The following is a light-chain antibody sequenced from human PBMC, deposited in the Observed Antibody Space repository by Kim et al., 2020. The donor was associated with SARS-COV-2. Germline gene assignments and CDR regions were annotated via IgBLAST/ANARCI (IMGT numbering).Light chain of an antibody. J-gene: IGLJ3*02. Sequence: ELTQPPSVSVSPGQTASITCSGDKLGDKYACWYQQKPGQSPVLVIYQDSKRPSGIPERFSGSNSGNTATLTISGTQAMDEADYYCQAWDSSTGGVFGGGTQLTVL. CDR2: QDS. CDR1: KLGDKY. CDR3: QAWDSSTGGV. V-gene: IGLV3-1*01.